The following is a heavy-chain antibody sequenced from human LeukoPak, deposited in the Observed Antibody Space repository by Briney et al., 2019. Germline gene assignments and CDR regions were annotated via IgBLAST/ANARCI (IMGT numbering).Heavy chain of an antibody. V-gene: IGHV3-9*01. D-gene: IGHD3-10*01. Sequence: GGSLRLSCSGSGFTFEDYGMHWVRQAPGKGLEWGAGISWNSGHLGYGDSVEGRFTVYRDNAKNSLSLEMNSLRVEDTAFYFCAKDIVKGSASGTFDHWGQGTPVTVSS. CDR1: GFTFEDYG. CDR3: AKDIVKGSASGTFDH. CDR2: ISWNSGHL. J-gene: IGHJ4*02.